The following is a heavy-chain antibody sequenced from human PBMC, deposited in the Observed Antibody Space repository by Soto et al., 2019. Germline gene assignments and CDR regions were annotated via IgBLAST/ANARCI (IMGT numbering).Heavy chain of an antibody. Sequence: GGSLRLSCAASGFTFSSYSMNWVRQAPGKGLEWVSSISSSSSYIYYADSVKGRFTISRDNAKNSLYLQMNSLRAEDTAVYYCARGMSSGWSFDLWGRGTLVTVSS. D-gene: IGHD6-19*01. CDR1: GFTFSSYS. J-gene: IGHJ2*01. CDR3: ARGMSSGWSFDL. V-gene: IGHV3-21*01. CDR2: ISSSSSYI.